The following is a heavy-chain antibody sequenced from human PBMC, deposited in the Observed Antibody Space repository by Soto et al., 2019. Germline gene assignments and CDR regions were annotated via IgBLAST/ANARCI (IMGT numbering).Heavy chain of an antibody. CDR1: GFTLTSYT. V-gene: IGHV3-23*01. J-gene: IGHJ4*02. CDR3: AKDLRDSSSSYLTLGLYYFDY. Sequence: PGGSLRLSCAASGFTLTSYTMTWVRQAPGKGLEWVSTLSGYGSSTYYADSVKGRFTISRDNSKNTLYLQMNSLRAEDTATYYCAKDLRDSSSSYLTLGLYYFDYWGQGTLVTVSS. CDR2: LSGYGSST. D-gene: IGHD6-13*01.